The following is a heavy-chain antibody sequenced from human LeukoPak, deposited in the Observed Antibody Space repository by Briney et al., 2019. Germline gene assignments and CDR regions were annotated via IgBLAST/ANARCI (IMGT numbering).Heavy chain of an antibody. V-gene: IGHV3-66*01. J-gene: IGHJ4*02. D-gene: IGHD3-10*01. Sequence: GGSLRLSCAASGFSVSKTYMSWVRQAPGKGLDWVSVIYSGGTTYYADSVKGRFTISRDNSKNTLHLHMNTLRAEDTAVYYCAKVVYYGSGSLGGFDYWGQGTLVTVSS. CDR3: AKVVYYGSGSLGGFDY. CDR2: IYSGGTT. CDR1: GFSVSKTY.